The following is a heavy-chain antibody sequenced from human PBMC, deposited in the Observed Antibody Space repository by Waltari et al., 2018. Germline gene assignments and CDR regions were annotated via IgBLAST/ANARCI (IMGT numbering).Heavy chain of an antibody. Sequence: QLQLQESGPGLVKPSETLSLTCTFPGGFISSSIYFWRWNRQPPGKGLEWIGSIYYSGSTYYNPSLKSRVTISVDTSKNQFSLKRSSVTAADTAVYYCARGDDYGDYLNWFDPWGQGTLVTVSS. CDR1: GGFISSSIYF. J-gene: IGHJ5*02. CDR3: ARGDDYGDYLNWFDP. D-gene: IGHD4-17*01. CDR2: IYYSGST. V-gene: IGHV4-39*07.